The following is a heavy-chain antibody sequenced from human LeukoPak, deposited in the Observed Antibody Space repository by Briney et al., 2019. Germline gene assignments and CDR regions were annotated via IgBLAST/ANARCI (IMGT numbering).Heavy chain of an antibody. CDR1: GFTFSGYA. D-gene: IGHD3-22*01. J-gene: IGHJ4*02. CDR3: AKQTPYYYDSSGYYGN. CDR2: ISGSGGST. V-gene: IGHV3-23*01. Sequence: GGSLRFSCAASGFTFSGYAMSWVRQAPGKGLEWVSAISGSGGSTYYADSVKGRFTISRDNSKNTLYLQMNSLRAEDTAVYYCAKQTPYYYDSSGYYGNWGQGTLVTVSS.